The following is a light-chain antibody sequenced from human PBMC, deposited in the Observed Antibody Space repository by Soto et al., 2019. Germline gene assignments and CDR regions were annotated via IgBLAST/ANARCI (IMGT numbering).Light chain of an antibody. J-gene: IGKJ3*01. CDR3: HQYNSWPRGT. V-gene: IGKV3-15*01. CDR2: GAS. Sequence: EIVLTQSPATLSLSPGDRATLSCRASQSVDRYLAWYQEKPGQPPRLLLYGASTRATGIPVRFRGSGSGTEFTLTISSLQSEDSAVYYCHQYNSWPRGTFGPGTKVEIK. CDR1: QSVDRY.